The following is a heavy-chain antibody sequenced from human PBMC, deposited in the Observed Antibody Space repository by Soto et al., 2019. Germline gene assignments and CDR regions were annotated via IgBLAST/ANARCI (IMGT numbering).Heavy chain of an antibody. Sequence: GGSLRLSCAASGFTFSSYAMSWVRQAPGKGLEWVSVISGSGGSTYYADSVKGRFTISRDNSKNTLYLQMNSLRAEYTAVYYCAKQIQYYYYMDVWGKGTTVTVSS. CDR3: AKQIQYYYYMDV. V-gene: IGHV3-23*01. D-gene: IGHD5-18*01. CDR2: ISGSGGST. CDR1: GFTFSSYA. J-gene: IGHJ6*03.